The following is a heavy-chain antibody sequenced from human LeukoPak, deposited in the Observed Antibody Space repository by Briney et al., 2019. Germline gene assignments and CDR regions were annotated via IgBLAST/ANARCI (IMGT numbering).Heavy chain of an antibody. V-gene: IGHV3-23*01. CDR3: ARDTYLGYDFWSGDNAFDI. D-gene: IGHD3-3*01. CDR2: ISGSGDST. CDR1: GFTFSSYA. Sequence: GGSLRLSCAASGFTFSSYAMSWVRQAPGKGLEWVSAISGSGDSTYYGDSVKGRFTISRDNSKNTLYLQMNSLRAEDTAVYYCARDTYLGYDFWSGDNAFDIWGQGTMVTVSS. J-gene: IGHJ3*02.